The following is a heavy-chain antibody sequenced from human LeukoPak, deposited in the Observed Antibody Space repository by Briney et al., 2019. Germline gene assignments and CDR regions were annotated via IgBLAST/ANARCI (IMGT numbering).Heavy chain of an antibody. Sequence: ASVNVSCRSSVYTFTLYYMHWVRQAPAQGLVGMGWINPNCCGKNYAQEFRDWLTMTRDKSISTAYMELSRLRSDDTAVYYCARDRGYSGYEDWGQGTLVTVPS. J-gene: IGHJ4*02. D-gene: IGHD5-12*01. CDR3: ARDRGYSGYED. V-gene: IGHV1-2*04. CDR2: INPNCCGK. CDR1: VYTFTLYY.